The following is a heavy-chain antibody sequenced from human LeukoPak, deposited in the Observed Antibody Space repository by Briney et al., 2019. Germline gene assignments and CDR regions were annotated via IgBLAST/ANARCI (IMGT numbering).Heavy chain of an antibody. CDR3: ARDSSGTTFDY. Sequence: GGSLRLSCAASGFTFSSYWMSWVRQAPGKGLEWVGQISQDGSEKYYVDSVRGRFTFSRDNAKNSLYLQMNSLRAEDTAVYYCARDSSGTTFDYWGQGTLVTVSP. V-gene: IGHV3-7*01. J-gene: IGHJ4*02. D-gene: IGHD1-7*01. CDR1: GFTFSSYW. CDR2: ISQDGSEK.